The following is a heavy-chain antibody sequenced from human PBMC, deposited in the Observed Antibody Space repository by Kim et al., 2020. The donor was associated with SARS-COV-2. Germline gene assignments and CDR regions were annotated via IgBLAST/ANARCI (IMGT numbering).Heavy chain of an antibody. CDR3: ARDRWFGLYYYYYGMDV. D-gene: IGHD3-10*01. Sequence: SQTLSLTCAISGDSVSSNSAAWNWIRQSPSRGLEWLGRTYYRSKWYNDYAVSVKSRITINPDTSKNQFSLQLNSVTPEDTAVYYCARDRWFGLYYYYYGMDVWGQGTTVTVSS. V-gene: IGHV6-1*01. CDR2: TYYRSKWYN. CDR1: GDSVSSNSAA. J-gene: IGHJ6*02.